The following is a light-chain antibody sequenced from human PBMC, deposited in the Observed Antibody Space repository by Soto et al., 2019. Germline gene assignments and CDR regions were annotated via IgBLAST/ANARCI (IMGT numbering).Light chain of an antibody. CDR2: PAS. CDR3: QQYNSYST. CDR1: QSITSY. Sequence: DIQVTQSPSSLSASVGDRLTVTCRASQSITSYLNCCQQKPGKAPKVLIYPASSLQSGVPSGFSGSGSGTEFTLTISSLQPDDFATYYCQQYNSYSTFGQGTKVDIK. V-gene: IGKV1-39*01. J-gene: IGKJ1*01.